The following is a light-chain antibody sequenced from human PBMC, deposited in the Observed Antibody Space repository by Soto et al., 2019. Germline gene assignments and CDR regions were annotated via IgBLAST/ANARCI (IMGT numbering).Light chain of an antibody. CDR3: QQCGSSPWT. J-gene: IGKJ1*01. CDR2: GAS. CDR1: QSFSSSY. V-gene: IGKV3-20*01. Sequence: EFVLTQSPGTLSLSPGERATLSCRASQSFSSSYLAWYQQKPGQAPRLLIYGASSRATGIPDRFSGSGSGTDFTLTISRLEPEDFAVYYCQQCGSSPWTFGQGTKV.